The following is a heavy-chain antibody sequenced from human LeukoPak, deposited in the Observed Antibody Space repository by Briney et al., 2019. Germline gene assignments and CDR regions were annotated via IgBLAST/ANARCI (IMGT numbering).Heavy chain of an antibody. CDR2: IYTSGST. V-gene: IGHV4-4*07. D-gene: IGHD3-9*01. CDR1: GGSISSYY. CDR3: ARGGDYDILTGIDPFDY. Sequence: SETLSLTCTASGGSISSYYWSWIRQPAGKGLEWIGRIYTSGSTNYNPSLKSRVTISVDTSKNQFSLKLSSVTAADTAVYYCARGGDYDILTGIDPFDYWGQGTLVTVSS. J-gene: IGHJ4*02.